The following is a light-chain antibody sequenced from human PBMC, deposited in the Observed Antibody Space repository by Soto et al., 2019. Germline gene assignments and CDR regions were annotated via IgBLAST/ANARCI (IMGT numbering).Light chain of an antibody. Sequence: DIQMTQSPSSLSAFVGDRVTITCRASQSISNSLNWYQQKPGKAPRLLISTISSLQSGVPSRFTGSGSGTDFTPTISSLQPEDFATYYCQQTHSTPLTFGGGTKVEV. CDR2: TIS. V-gene: IGKV1-39*01. CDR1: QSISNS. J-gene: IGKJ4*01. CDR3: QQTHSTPLT.